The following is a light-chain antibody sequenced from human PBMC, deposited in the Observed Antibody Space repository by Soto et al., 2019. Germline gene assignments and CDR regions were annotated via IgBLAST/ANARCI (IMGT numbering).Light chain of an antibody. CDR1: QSVSSNY. J-gene: IGKJ2*01. CDR2: GAS. V-gene: IGKV3-20*01. Sequence: EIVLTQSPGTLSLSQGERATLSCRASQSVSSNYLAWYQQKPGQAPRLLIYGASSRATGIPDRFSGSGSGTDFTLTISRLEPEDFAVYYCQQYGSSFRYTFGQGTKLEIK. CDR3: QQYGSSFRYT.